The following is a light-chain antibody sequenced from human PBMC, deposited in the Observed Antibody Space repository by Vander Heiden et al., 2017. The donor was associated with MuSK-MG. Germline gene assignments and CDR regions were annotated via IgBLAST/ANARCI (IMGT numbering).Light chain of an antibody. Sequence: EIVFTQSPATLSLSPGERATLSCRASQSVSSYLAWYEQKPGQAPRLLIYDASNRATGIPARFSGSGYGTDFTLTISSLEPEDFAVYYCQQRSNWPPGYTFGQGTKMEIK. V-gene: IGKV3-11*01. CDR3: QQRSNWPPGYT. CDR2: DAS. CDR1: QSVSSY. J-gene: IGKJ2*01.